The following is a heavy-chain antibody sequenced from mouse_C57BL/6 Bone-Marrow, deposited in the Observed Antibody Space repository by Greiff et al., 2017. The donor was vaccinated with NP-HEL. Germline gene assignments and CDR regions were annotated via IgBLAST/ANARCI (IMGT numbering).Heavy chain of an antibody. J-gene: IGHJ4*01. CDR3: ARWANYYAMDY. V-gene: IGHV3-8*01. CDR2: ISYSGST. Sequence: EVQLQESGPGLAKPSQTLSLSCSVTGYSITSDYWNWIRQFPGNKLEYMGYISYSGSTYYNPSLKSRISITRDTSNHQYYLQMNSETTEDAAAYCGARWANYYAMDYWGQGTSVTVSS. CDR1: GYSITSDY.